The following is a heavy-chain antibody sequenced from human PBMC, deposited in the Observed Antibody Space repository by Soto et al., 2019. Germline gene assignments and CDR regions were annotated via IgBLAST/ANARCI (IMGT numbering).Heavy chain of an antibody. V-gene: IGHV1-18*01. CDR2: INTYNGNT. D-gene: IGHD3-16*01. Sequence: QVQLVQSGAEVKNPGASVKVSCKASGYTFTRYGIGWARQAPGQGLEWMGWINTYNGNTNYAQNVQGRVTLTTDTSTSTAYMELRSLRSNDTAIYYCPMVDVYVTPSPQDVLGQWTTVIVSS. CDR3: PMVDVYVTPSPQDV. CDR1: GYTFTRYG. J-gene: IGHJ6*02.